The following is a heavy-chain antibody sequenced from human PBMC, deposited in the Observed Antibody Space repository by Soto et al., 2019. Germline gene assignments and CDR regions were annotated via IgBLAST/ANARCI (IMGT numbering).Heavy chain of an antibody. J-gene: IGHJ4*02. CDR1: GGTFSSYA. CDR3: AAALSPYYDSSDLDY. Sequence: QVQLVQSGAEVKKPGSSVKVSCKASGGTFSSYAISWVRQAPGQGLEWMGGIIPIFGTANYAQKFQGRVTIPADDSTSTAYMELSSLRSEDTAVYYCAAALSPYYDSSDLDYWGQGTLVTVSS. D-gene: IGHD3-22*01. V-gene: IGHV1-69*12. CDR2: IIPIFGTA.